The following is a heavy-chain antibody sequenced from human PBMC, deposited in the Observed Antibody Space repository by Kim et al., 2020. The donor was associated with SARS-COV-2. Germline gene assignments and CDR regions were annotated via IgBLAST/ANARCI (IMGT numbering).Heavy chain of an antibody. CDR3: ASGSCRKFDY. J-gene: IGHJ4*02. CDR2: T. D-gene: IGHD1-26*01. V-gene: IGHV5-51*01. Sequence: TRYDPSFQGQVTISADKSISTAYLQWSSLKASDTAMYYCASGSCRKFDYWCQGTLVTVSS.